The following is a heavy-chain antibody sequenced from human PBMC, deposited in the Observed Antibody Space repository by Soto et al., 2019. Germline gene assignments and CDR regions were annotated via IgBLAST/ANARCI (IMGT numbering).Heavy chain of an antibody. D-gene: IGHD2-2*01. CDR2: ISWNSGSI. Sequence: GGSLRLSCAASGFTFDDYAMHWVRQAPGKGLEWVSGISWNSGSIGYADSVKGRFTISRDNAKNSLYLQMNSLRAEDTALYYCAKGLYRGYCSSTSCYVGPTADYYYYMDVWGKGTTVTVSS. CDR1: GFTFDDYA. J-gene: IGHJ6*03. V-gene: IGHV3-9*01. CDR3: AKGLYRGYCSSTSCYVGPTADYYYYMDV.